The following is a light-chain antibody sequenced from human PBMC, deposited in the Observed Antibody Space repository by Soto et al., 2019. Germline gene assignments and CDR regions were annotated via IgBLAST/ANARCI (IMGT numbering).Light chain of an antibody. V-gene: IGKV2-30*01. CDR3: LQYNGYYRT. J-gene: IGKJ1*01. Sequence: DVVMTQSPLSLPAILVHPASISFTSSQILVFSDGNTYLSWFQQRPGQSPRRLIYQVSNRDSGVTDRFSGSGSGTTFTLTISSLQSDDFATYYCLQYNGYYRTFGQGTKVDIK. CDR2: QVS. CDR1: QILVFSDGNTY.